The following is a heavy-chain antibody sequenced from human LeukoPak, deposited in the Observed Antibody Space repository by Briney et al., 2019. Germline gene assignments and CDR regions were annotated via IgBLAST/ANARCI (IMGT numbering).Heavy chain of an antibody. CDR1: GFTFSSYA. J-gene: IGHJ4*02. CDR3: ARGYYYDSSGYYQYGY. D-gene: IGHD3-22*01. Sequence: GRSLRLSCAASGFTFSSYAMHWVRQAPGKGLEWVEVISYDGSNKYYADSVKGRFTISRDNSKNTLYLQMNSLRAEDTAVYYCARGYYYDSSGYYQYGYWGQGTLVTVSS. V-gene: IGHV3-30*04. CDR2: ISYDGSNK.